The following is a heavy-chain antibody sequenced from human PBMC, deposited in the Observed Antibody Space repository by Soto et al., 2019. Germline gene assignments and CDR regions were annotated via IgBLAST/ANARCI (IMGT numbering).Heavy chain of an antibody. V-gene: IGHV4-30-2*01. Sequence: QLQLQESGSGLVKPSQTLSLTCAVSGGSISSGFYSWNWIRQPPGKGLELIAYIYPRGSTIYNPSLESRVIISLDRSKTQFSLRLSSVTAAATAVYYCARGIVNNWFDPWVQGTLVTFSS. CDR3: ARGIVNNWFDP. CDR1: GGSISSGFYS. D-gene: IGHD1-26*01. J-gene: IGHJ5*02. CDR2: IYPRGST.